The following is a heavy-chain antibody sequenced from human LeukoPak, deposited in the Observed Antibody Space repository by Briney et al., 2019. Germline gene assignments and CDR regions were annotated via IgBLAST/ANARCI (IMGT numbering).Heavy chain of an antibody. D-gene: IGHD3-22*01. CDR1: GXTFSSYW. CDR3: ARGHHYDSSGYPEYFQH. J-gene: IGHJ1*01. CDR2: MNSDGSST. V-gene: IGHV3-74*01. Sequence: GGSLRLSCAASGXTFSSYWVHWVRQTPGKGLVWVSRMNSDGSSTTYADSVEGRFTIFRDNAKNTLYLQMTSLRAEDTAVYYCARGHHYDSSGYPEYFQHWGQGTLVTVSS.